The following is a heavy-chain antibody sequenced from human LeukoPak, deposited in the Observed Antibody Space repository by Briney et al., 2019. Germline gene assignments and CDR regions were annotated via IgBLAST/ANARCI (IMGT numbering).Heavy chain of an antibody. Sequence: GGSLRLSCAASGFTFSNYDMSWVRQAPGKGLDLVANIKQDRSEKYYVDSVKGRFTISRDNAKNSLYLQMNSLRAEDTAVYYCARLREIPVFGVVTKSTSYFDYWGQGTLVTVSS. CDR2: IKQDRSEK. CDR3: ARLREIPVFGVVTKSTSYFDY. CDR1: GFTFSNYD. J-gene: IGHJ4*02. V-gene: IGHV3-7*01. D-gene: IGHD3-3*01.